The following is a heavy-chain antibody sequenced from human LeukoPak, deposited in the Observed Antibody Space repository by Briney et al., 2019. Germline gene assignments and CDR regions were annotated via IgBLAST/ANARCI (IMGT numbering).Heavy chain of an antibody. D-gene: IGHD2-15*01. CDR2: INAGNGNT. CDR3: ARWYCSGGSCYPDEGFDY. CDR1: GYTFTSYA. V-gene: IGHV1-3*01. Sequence: ASVKVSCKASGYTFTSYAMHWVRQAPGQRLEWMGWINAGNGNTEYSQKFQGRVTITRDTSASTAYMELSSLRSEDTAVYYCARWYCSGGSCYPDEGFDYWGQGTLVTVSS. J-gene: IGHJ4*02.